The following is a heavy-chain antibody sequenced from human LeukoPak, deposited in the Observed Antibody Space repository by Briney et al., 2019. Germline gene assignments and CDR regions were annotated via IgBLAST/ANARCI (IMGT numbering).Heavy chain of an antibody. J-gene: IGHJ4*02. CDR1: GFTFSSYG. CDR2: ISYDGSNK. D-gene: IGHD4-17*01. Sequence: GRSLRLYCAASGFTFSSYGMHWVRQAPGKGLEWVAVISYDGSNKYYADSVKGRFTISRDNSKNTLYLQMNSLRAEDTAVYYCAGEGAHGDYDYWGQGTLVTVSS. V-gene: IGHV3-30*03. CDR3: AGEGAHGDYDY.